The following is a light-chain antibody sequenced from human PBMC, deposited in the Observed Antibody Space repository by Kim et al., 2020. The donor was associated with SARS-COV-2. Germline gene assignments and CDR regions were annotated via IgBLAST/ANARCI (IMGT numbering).Light chain of an antibody. Sequence: QLVLTQSSSASASLGSSVKLTCTLSSGHTTYSIAWHQQLPGKAPRYLMMVDTSTAYNRGSGLPDRFSGSSSGADRYLTISNVQSEDEADYYCETWDSNTREFGGGTKLTVL. CDR2: VDTSTAY. CDR1: SGHTTYS. J-gene: IGLJ2*01. V-gene: IGLV4-60*03. CDR3: ETWDSNTRE.